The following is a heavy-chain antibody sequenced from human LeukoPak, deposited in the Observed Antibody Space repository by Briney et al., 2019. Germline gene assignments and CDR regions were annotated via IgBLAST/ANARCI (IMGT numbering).Heavy chain of an antibody. V-gene: IGHV1-69*13. CDR2: TIPILGTA. J-gene: IGHJ4*02. CDR1: RRTFSSYA. D-gene: IGHD3-16*01. CDR3: ARDGGISQGPD. Sequence: SVKLSCKASRRTFSSYAISWVRQAPGQGLEWMGGTIPILGTANYAQKFQGRVTITEDESTSTACMELSSLRSEDTAVYYCARDGGISQGPDWGQGTLVTVSS.